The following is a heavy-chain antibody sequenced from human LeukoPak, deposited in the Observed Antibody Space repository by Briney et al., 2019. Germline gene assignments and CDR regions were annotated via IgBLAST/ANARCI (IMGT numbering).Heavy chain of an antibody. CDR2: IIPIIGTP. CDR3: ARAGASSWFVSLYY. J-gene: IGHJ4*02. D-gene: IGHD6-13*01. CDR1: GGTFSSNV. Sequence: GASVKVSCKGSGGTFSSNVISWVRQAPGQGLEWMGRIIPIIGTPDYAQKFQSRVTITADKSTNTAYMELTSLKSDDTAVYYCARAGASSWFVSLYYWGQGTLVTVSS. V-gene: IGHV1-69*04.